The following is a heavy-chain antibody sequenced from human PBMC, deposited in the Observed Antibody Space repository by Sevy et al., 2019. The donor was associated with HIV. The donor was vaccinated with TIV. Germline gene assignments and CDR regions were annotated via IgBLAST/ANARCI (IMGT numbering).Heavy chain of an antibody. CDR1: GFAFTNYYA. CDR2: ISYDGSDK. CDR3: ARPRANYVDHYFFYAMDV. J-gene: IGHJ6*02. Sequence: GGSLRLSCAASGFAFTNYYAMHWVRQAPGKGLEWVSLISYDGSDKYYADSVKGRFTISRDNCKNTLYLQMNSLTTEDTAVYYCARPRANYVDHYFFYAMDVWGQGTTVTVSS. D-gene: IGHD4-17*01. V-gene: IGHV3-30-3*01.